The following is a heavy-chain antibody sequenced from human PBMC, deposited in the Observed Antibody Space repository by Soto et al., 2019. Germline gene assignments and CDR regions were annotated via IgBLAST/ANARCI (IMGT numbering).Heavy chain of an antibody. CDR3: VREGISGRDFDS. J-gene: IGHJ4*02. CDR1: GFTFSTYW. CDR2: VRQDGSQK. Sequence: PGGSLRLSCEASGFTFSTYWMSWIRQAPGKGLEWVANVRQDGSQKYLGDSVKGRFTFSRDISKSSMYLQMNSLRAEDTAVYYCVREGISGRDFDSWGQGALVTVSS. D-gene: IGHD6-19*01. V-gene: IGHV3-7*01.